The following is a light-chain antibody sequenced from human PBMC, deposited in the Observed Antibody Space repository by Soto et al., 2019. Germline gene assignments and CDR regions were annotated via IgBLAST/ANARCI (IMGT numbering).Light chain of an antibody. CDR1: RSVSSY. Sequence: EIVLTQSPATLSLSPGESATLSCRATRSVSSYLAWYQQKPGQAPRLLIYDASSRHTEIPARFSGSGAGTAFTRTISSLEHEDVALDYCQQRSNWPITFGQGTRLEIK. CDR3: QQRSNWPIT. CDR2: DAS. V-gene: IGKV3D-11*02. J-gene: IGKJ5*01.